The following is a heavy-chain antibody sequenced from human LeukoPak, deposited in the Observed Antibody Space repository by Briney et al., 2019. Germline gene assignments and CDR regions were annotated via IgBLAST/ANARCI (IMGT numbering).Heavy chain of an antibody. CDR2: ISTSASTI. CDR3: ARSSAAISL. CDR1: GFTFSDYY. Sequence: GGSLRLSCAASGFTFSDYYMSWIRQAPGKGLEWISYISTSASTIYYADSVRGRFTISRDNAKSSLYLQMNSLRAEDTAVYYCARSSAAISLWGQGTLVTVSA. V-gene: IGHV3-11*04. D-gene: IGHD2-2*02. J-gene: IGHJ4*02.